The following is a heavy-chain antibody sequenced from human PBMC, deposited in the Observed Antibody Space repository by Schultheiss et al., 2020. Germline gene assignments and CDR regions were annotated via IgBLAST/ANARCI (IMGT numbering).Heavy chain of an antibody. Sequence: GESLKISCAASGFTFRSFAMSWVRQAPGKGLEWVSAISGSGGSTYYADSVKGRFTISRDNSKNTLYLQMSSLRAEDTAVYYCAKDLNDSSGYYYYYYYGMDVWGQGTTVTVSS. CDR1: GFTFRSFA. CDR2: ISGSGGST. CDR3: AKDLNDSSGYYYYYYYGMDV. V-gene: IGHV3-23*01. J-gene: IGHJ6*02. D-gene: IGHD3-22*01.